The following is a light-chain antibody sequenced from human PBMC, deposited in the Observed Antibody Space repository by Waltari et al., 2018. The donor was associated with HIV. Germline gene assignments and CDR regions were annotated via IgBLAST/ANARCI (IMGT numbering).Light chain of an antibody. CDR1: QCVGSN. Sequence: EIVMTQSPVTLSVSPGERAALSCRTSQCVGSNLAWYQQRPGQAPRLLIHGASARATGVPVRFSASGSGTEFTLTISGLQSEDFATYYCQHYNNWPQVMTFGPGTKVDL. J-gene: IGKJ3*01. CDR3: QHYNNWPQVMT. V-gene: IGKV3-15*01. CDR2: GAS.